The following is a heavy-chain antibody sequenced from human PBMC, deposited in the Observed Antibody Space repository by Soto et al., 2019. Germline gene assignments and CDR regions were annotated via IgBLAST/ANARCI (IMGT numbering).Heavy chain of an antibody. CDR1: GYTFTSYG. CDR3: ARTINSYSSGWYLWDY. CDR2: ISAYNGNT. D-gene: IGHD6-19*01. V-gene: IGHV1-18*01. J-gene: IGHJ4*02. Sequence: QVQLLQSGAEVKKPGASVKVSCKASGYTFTSYGISWVRQAPGQGLEWMGWISAYNGNTNYAQQLQGRVTMTTDTSTSTAYMEMRSLRSDDTAVYYCARTINSYSSGWYLWDYWGQGPLVTVAS.